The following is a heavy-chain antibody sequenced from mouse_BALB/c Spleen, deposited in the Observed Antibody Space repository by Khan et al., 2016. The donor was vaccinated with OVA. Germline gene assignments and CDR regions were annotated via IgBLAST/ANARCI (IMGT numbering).Heavy chain of an antibody. J-gene: IGHJ3*01. CDR3: AREDYYYGSSSN. V-gene: IGHV3-2*02. D-gene: IGHD1-1*01. CDR2: ISYSGST. CDR1: GYSITSDYA. Sequence: QLEESGPGLVKPSQSLSLTCTVTGYSITSDYAWNWIRQFPGNKLEWMGYISYSGSTSYNPYLKSRISITRDTSKNQFFLQLNSVTTEDTDTYYCAREDYYYGSSSNWGQGTLVTVSA.